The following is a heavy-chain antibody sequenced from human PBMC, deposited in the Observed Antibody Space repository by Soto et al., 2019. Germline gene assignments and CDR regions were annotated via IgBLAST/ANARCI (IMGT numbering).Heavy chain of an antibody. J-gene: IGHJ3*01. Sequence: GGSLRLSCVGSGFTFSNNAMHWVRQAPGKGLEWVAFISFDSSEIHYADSVKGRFTISRDNPRNTLFLHVNSPRADDTAIYYCVKEGSGWDSRGSFDFWGRGTMVTVSS. V-gene: IGHV3-30*02. D-gene: IGHD6-19*01. CDR1: GFTFSNNA. CDR2: ISFDSSEI. CDR3: VKEGSGWDSRGSFDF.